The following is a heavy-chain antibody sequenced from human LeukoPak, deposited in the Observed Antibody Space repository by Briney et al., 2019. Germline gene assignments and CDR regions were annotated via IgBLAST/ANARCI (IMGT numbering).Heavy chain of an antibody. CDR3: ARGGHCSSTSCYGAFDI. J-gene: IGHJ3*02. Sequence: GAPLQISCQGSGYRFTIYWIGWVRQLPGKGLEWMGIIYPGDSDTRYSPSFQGQVNISAHTSITTPYLQWSRPTSSDPSISFCARGGHCSSTSCYGAFDIWGQGTMVTVSS. V-gene: IGHV5-51*01. CDR2: IYPGDSDT. CDR1: GYRFTIYW. D-gene: IGHD2-2*01.